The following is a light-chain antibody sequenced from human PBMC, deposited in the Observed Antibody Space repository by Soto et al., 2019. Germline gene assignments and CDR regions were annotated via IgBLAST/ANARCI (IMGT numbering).Light chain of an antibody. CDR3: LQYYNFSRT. J-gene: IGKJ1*01. CDR2: AAF. CDR1: QDIRND. V-gene: IGKV1-6*01. Sequence: AIQVTQSPSSLSASVGDRVTITCRASQDIRNDLAWYQQKPGQAPNLLIFAAFNLQSGVPSRFSGGGSGTHFTLTISSLQPDDFASYFCLQYYNFSRTFGQGTKVDIK.